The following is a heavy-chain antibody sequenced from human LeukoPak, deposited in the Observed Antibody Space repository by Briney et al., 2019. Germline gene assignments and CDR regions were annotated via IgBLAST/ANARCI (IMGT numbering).Heavy chain of an antibody. V-gene: IGHV1-2*02. J-gene: IGHJ4*02. CDR1: GYTFTGYY. CDR3: ARDYFYDILTYYFDY. Sequence: GASVRVSCKASGYTFTGYYMHWVRQAPGQGLEWMGWINPNSGGTNYAQKFQGRVTMTRDTSISTAYMELSRLKSDDTAVYYCARDYFYDILTYYFDYWGQGTLVTVSS. D-gene: IGHD3-9*01. CDR2: INPNSGGT.